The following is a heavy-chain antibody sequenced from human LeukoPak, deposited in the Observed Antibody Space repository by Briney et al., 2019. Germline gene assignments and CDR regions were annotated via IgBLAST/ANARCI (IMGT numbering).Heavy chain of an antibody. J-gene: IGHJ6*02. D-gene: IGHD3-3*01. CDR2: ISGSGGST. V-gene: IGHV3-23*01. CDR3: ARNLPDFWSDPGVLRYYGMDV. Sequence: GGSLRLSCAASGFTFSSYAMSWVRQAPGKGLEWVSAISGSGGSTYYSDSVKGRFTISRDNSKNTLYLQMNSLRAEDTAVYYCARNLPDFWSDPGVLRYYGMDVWGQGTTVTVSS. CDR1: GFTFSSYA.